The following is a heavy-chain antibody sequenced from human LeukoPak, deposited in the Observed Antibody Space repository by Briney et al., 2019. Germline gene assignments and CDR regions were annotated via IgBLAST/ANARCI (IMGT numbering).Heavy chain of an antibody. Sequence: GGSLRLSCAASGFTVSSNYMSWVRQAPGKGLEWVSVIYGGGSTYYADSVKGRFTISRDNSKNTLYLQMNSLRADDTAVYYCASASSGWYRDAFDIWGQGTMVTVSS. CDR1: GFTVSSNY. CDR2: IYGGGST. CDR3: ASASSGWYRDAFDI. V-gene: IGHV3-53*01. J-gene: IGHJ3*02. D-gene: IGHD6-19*01.